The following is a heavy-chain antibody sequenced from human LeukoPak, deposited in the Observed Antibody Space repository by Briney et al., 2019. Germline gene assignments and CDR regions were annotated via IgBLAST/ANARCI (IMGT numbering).Heavy chain of an antibody. CDR1: GGPFTEYF. V-gene: IGHV4-34*09. D-gene: IGHD3-10*01. J-gene: IGHJ4*02. Sequence: SETLSLTCAVYGGPFTEYFWSWNRQSPGKGLEWIGEINHRGNTRYNPSLKSRVTISVDTSKNQFSLKLRSVTAADTAVYYCARETHDPTLVRGVVDYWGQGTLVTVSS. CDR3: ARETHDPTLVRGVVDY. CDR2: INHRGNT.